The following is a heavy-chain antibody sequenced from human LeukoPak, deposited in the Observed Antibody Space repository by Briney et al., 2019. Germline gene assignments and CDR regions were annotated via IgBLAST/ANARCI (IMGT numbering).Heavy chain of an antibody. CDR1: GDSVSSNSAA. V-gene: IGHV6-1*01. Sequence: SQTLSLTCAISGDSVSSNSAAWNWIRQSPSRGLEWLGRTYYRSKWYNDYAVSVKSRITINPDTSKNQFSLQLNSVTPEDTAVYYCARVRTRKPLEGDAFDIWGQGTMVTVSS. CDR2: TYYRSKWYN. CDR3: ARVRTRKPLEGDAFDI. D-gene: IGHD3-3*01. J-gene: IGHJ3*02.